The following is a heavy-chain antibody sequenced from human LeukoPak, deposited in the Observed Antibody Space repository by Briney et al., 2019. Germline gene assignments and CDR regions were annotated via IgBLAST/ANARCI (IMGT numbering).Heavy chain of an antibody. CDR2: ISFDASRS. V-gene: IGHV3-30*04. CDR3: ARDLDYYDILTGYDY. CDR1: GFTFENFA. J-gene: IGHJ4*02. Sequence: GGSLRLSCLASGFTFENFAMHWVRQAPGKGLEWVAVISFDASRSGSADSVQGRFTISRDNSKNTLYLQMNSLRAEDTAVYYCARDLDYYDILTGYDYWGQGTLVTVSS. D-gene: IGHD3-9*01.